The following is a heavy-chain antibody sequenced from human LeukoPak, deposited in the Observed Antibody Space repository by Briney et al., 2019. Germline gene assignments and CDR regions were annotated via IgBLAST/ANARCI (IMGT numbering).Heavy chain of an antibody. CDR2: ISAYNGNT. CDR3: ASFSGSPPGYFDY. V-gene: IGHV1-18*01. D-gene: IGHD1-26*01. Sequence: ASVKVSCKASGGTFSNYAISWVRQAPGQGLEWMGWISAYNGNTNYAQKLQGRVTMTTDTSTSTAYMELRSLRSDDTAVYYCASFSGSPPGYFDYWGQGTQVTVSS. J-gene: IGHJ4*02. CDR1: GGTFSNYA.